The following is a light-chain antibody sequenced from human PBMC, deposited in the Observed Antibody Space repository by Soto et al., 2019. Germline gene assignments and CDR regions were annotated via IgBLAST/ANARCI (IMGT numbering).Light chain of an antibody. CDR2: GAS. CDR1: QSVGRN. Sequence: EIVMTQSPATLSLSPGERAILSCRASQSVGRNLVWYQHKPGQAPRLLIYGASTRATGIAARFSGSGSGTEFTLTISSLQSEDFAIYYCHQYNNWRTFGQGTRLEI. J-gene: IGKJ5*01. CDR3: HQYNNWRT. V-gene: IGKV3-15*01.